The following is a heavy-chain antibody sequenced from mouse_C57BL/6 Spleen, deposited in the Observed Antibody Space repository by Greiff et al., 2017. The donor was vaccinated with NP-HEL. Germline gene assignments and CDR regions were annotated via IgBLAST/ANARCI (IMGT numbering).Heavy chain of an antibody. J-gene: IGHJ3*01. Sequence: EVMLVESGGGLVKPGGSLKLSCAASGFTFSSYAMSWVRQTPEKRLEWVATISDGGSYTYYPDNVKGRFTISRDNAKNNLYLQMSHLKSEDTAMYYCARDGYYDWGQGTLVTVSA. CDR2: ISDGGSYT. CDR3: ARDGYYD. D-gene: IGHD2-3*01. V-gene: IGHV5-4*01. CDR1: GFTFSSYA.